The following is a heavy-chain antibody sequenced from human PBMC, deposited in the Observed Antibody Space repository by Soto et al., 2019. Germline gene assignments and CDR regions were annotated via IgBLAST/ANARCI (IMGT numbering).Heavy chain of an antibody. V-gene: IGHV4-30-2*01. CDR1: GGSVTSGGHS. J-gene: IGHJ4*02. CDR2: IYQSKSA. D-gene: IGHD3-16*02. CDR3: ARGDTRLGELSHDY. Sequence: SETLSLTCVVSGGSVTSGGHSWSWIRQAPGKCLEWVGSIYQSKSAYYNPSLRSRVAISVDRSNNQVSLRMTSVTAADTAIYYCARGDTRLGELSHDYWGQGTLVTVYS.